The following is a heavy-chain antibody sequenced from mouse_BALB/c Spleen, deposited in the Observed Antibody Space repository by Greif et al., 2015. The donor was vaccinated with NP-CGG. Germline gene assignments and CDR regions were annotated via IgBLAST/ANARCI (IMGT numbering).Heavy chain of an antibody. V-gene: IGHV7-3*02. Sequence: EVKLVESGGGLVQPGGSLRLSCATSGFTFTDYYMSWVRQPPGKALEWLGFIRNKANGYTTEYSASVKGRFTISRDNSRSILHLQMNTLRAEDSATYYCARAESDWCFDVWGTGTTVSVSS. CDR1: GFTFTDYY. J-gene: IGHJ1*03. CDR3: ARAESDWCFDV. CDR2: IRNKANGYTT.